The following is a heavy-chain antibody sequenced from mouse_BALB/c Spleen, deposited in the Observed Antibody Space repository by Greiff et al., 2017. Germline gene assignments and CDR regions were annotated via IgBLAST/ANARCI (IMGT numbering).Heavy chain of an antibody. Sequence: EVQLVESGGGLVQPGGSRKLSCAASGFTFSSFGMHWVRQAPEKGLEWVAYISSGSSTIYYADTVKGRFTISRDNPKNTLFLQMTSLRSEDTAMYYCARRGSHYYGYFDYWGQGTTLTVSS. D-gene: IGHD1-2*01. J-gene: IGHJ2*01. CDR1: GFTFSSFG. CDR2: ISSGSSTI. V-gene: IGHV5-17*02. CDR3: ARRGSHYYGYFDY.